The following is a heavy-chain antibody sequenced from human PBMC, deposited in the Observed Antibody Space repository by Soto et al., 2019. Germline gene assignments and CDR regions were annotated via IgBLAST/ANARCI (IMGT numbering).Heavy chain of an antibody. D-gene: IGHD3-3*01. CDR1: GFTFGDYA. J-gene: IGHJ6*02. V-gene: IGHV3-49*03. CDR3: TLLPTIFRGGDYYYGMDV. CDR2: IRSKAYGGTT. Sequence: GGSLRLSCTASGFTFGDYAMSWFRQAPGKGLEWVGFIRSKAYGGTTEYAASVKGRFTISRDDSKSIAYLQMNSLKTEDTAVYYCTLLPTIFRGGDYYYGMDVWGQGTTVTVSS.